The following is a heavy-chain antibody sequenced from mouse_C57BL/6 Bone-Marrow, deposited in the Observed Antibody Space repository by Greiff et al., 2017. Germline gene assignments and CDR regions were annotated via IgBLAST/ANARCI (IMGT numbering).Heavy chain of an antibody. J-gene: IGHJ2*01. CDR1: GYTFTNYW. CDR2: IYPGGGYT. CDR3: AKRGQLSPYFDY. V-gene: IGHV1-63*01. Sequence: VQLQPSGAELVRPGTSVKMSFKASGYTFTNYWIGWAKQRPGHGLEWIGDIYPGGGYTNYNEKFKGKATLTADKSSSTAYMQFSSLTSEDSAIYYCAKRGQLSPYFDYWGQGTTLTVSS. D-gene: IGHD3-2*02.